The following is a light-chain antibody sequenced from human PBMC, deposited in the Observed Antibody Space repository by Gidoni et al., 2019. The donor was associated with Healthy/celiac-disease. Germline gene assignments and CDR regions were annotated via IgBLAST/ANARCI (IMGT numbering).Light chain of an antibody. J-gene: IGKJ1*01. V-gene: IGKV3-20*01. CDR3: QQYGSLPRT. Sequence: EIAVTQSPGTLSLSTGERANLSCRAGQSVHSSYLAWYQQNPGQAPRLLIYGASSRATGIQDRFSGSGSGTDFTLTISRLEPEDFAVYYCQQYGSLPRTFGQGTKVEIK. CDR1: QSVHSSY. CDR2: GAS.